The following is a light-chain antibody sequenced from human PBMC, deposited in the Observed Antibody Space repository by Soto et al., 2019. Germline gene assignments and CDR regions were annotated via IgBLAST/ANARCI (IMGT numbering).Light chain of an antibody. CDR2: QVT. J-gene: IGLJ1*01. CDR3: TSFSSSTSLYV. CDR1: TIDLPVYNY. V-gene: IGLV2-14*01. Sequence: QSVLTQPASVAWSLGQSITISCTLTTIDLPVYNYISWYQQLPGKAPKLMIYQVTIRPSGISNRFSGSKSGNTASLTISGLQAEDEADYYCTSFSSSTSLYVFGTGTKVTVL.